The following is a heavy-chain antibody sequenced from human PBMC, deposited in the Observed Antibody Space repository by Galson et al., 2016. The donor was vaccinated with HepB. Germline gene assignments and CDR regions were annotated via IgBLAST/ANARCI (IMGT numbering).Heavy chain of an antibody. Sequence: SLRLSCAASGFTVSSDYMNWVRQAPGKGLEWVSVIYGGGTTYYADSVKGRFTISRDDSKNTLYLQMSSLRAEDTAVYYCTRSQDYHPDFWGQGTLVTVSS. CDR3: TRSQDYHPDF. D-gene: IGHD4-11*01. CDR2: IYGGGTT. CDR1: GFTVSSDY. V-gene: IGHV3-53*01. J-gene: IGHJ4*02.